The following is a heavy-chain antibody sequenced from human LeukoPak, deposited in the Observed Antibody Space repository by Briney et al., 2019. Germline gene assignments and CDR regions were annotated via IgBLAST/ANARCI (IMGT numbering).Heavy chain of an antibody. CDR2: ISSDGFNE. J-gene: IGHJ6*02. D-gene: IGHD2-21*01. V-gene: IGHV3-30-3*01. Sequence: GGSLRLSCAATGFSFSDFGMHWVRQAPGKGLEWVALISSDGFNEYYADSVRGRFTISRDTSKNTLYLEMKNLRPEDTAIYYCARYSNHFYYSGMDVWGQGTTVTVSS. CDR1: GFSFSDFG. CDR3: ARYSNHFYYSGMDV.